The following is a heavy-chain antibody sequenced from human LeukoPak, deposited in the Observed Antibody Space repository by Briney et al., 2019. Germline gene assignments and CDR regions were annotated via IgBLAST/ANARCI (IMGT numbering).Heavy chain of an antibody. D-gene: IGHD3-9*01. V-gene: IGHV3-30*18. CDR1: GFSFSSYG. CDR2: ISYDGSNK. Sequence: GGSLRLSCAASGFSFSSYGMHWVRQAPGKGLEWVAVISYDGSNKYYADSVKGRFTISRDNAKNSLYLQMNSLRAEDTALYYCAKDDYDILTGSGGFDYWGQGTLVTVSS. J-gene: IGHJ4*02. CDR3: AKDDYDILTGSGGFDY.